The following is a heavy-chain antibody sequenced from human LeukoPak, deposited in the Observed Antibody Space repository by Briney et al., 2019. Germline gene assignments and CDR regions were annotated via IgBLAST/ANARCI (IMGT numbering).Heavy chain of an antibody. CDR3: ARDLAAAAGTAY. D-gene: IGHD6-13*01. V-gene: IGHV1-46*01. Sequence: ASVKVSCKASGYTFTSYYMHWVRQAPGQGLEWTGIINPSGGSTSYAQKFQGRVTMTRDTSTSTVYMELSSLRSEDTAVYYCARDLAAAAGTAYWGQGTLVTVSS. CDR2: INPSGGST. CDR1: GYTFTSYY. J-gene: IGHJ4*02.